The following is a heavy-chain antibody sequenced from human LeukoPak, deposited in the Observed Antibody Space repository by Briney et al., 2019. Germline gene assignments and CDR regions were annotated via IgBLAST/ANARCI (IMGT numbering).Heavy chain of an antibody. CDR2: IGSGGST. J-gene: IGHJ3*02. CDR3: AKPFSTTCWACAFDI. Sequence: GGSLRLSCAASGFTFSSYAMTRVRQAPGKGLEWVSSIGSGGSTFYADSVKGRFTISRDNSKNTLYLQMNSLRAEDTAVYYCAKPFSTTCWACAFDIWGQGTMVTVSS. CDR1: GFTFSSYA. D-gene: IGHD2-2*01. V-gene: IGHV3-23*01.